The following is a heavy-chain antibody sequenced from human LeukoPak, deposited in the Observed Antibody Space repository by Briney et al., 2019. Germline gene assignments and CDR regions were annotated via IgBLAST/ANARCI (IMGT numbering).Heavy chain of an antibody. D-gene: IGHD5-18*01. Sequence: GGSLRLSCAASGFTFSSYGMHWVRQAPGKGLEWVAVISYDDGSNKYYADSVKGRFTISRDNSKNTLYLQMNSLRAEDTAVYYCAKEQLTSGYSFLTDYWGQGTLVTVSS. CDR1: GFTFSSYG. CDR3: AKEQLTSGYSFLTDY. CDR2: ISYDDGSNK. J-gene: IGHJ4*02. V-gene: IGHV3-30*18.